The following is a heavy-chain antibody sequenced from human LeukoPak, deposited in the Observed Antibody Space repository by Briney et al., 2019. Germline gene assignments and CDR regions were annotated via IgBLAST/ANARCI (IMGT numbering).Heavy chain of an antibody. CDR3: ARARDSWVANAFDI. D-gene: IGHD2-15*01. V-gene: IGHV3-21*01. J-gene: IGHJ3*02. CDR2: ISSSGDYI. Sequence: PGGSLRLSCAASGFTFSIYSMNWVRQAPGKGLEWVSSISSSGDYIYYADSVKGRFTISKDNAKRSLYLVMKSLRAEDTAVYYCARARDSWVANAFDIWGQGTLVTVSS. CDR1: GFTFSIYS.